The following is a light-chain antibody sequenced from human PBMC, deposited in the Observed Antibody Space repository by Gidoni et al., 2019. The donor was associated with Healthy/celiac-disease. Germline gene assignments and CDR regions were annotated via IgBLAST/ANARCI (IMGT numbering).Light chain of an antibody. Sequence: QPALTHPASVSGSPGPSTTISCTGTSSDVGGYNYVSWYQPHPGKAPKLIIYEVSTRPSGVSNRFSGSKSGNTASLTISGLQAEDEADYYCSSYTSSSTPVVFGGGTKLTVL. CDR1: SSDVGGYNY. J-gene: IGLJ2*01. CDR2: EVS. V-gene: IGLV2-14*01. CDR3: SSYTSSSTPVV.